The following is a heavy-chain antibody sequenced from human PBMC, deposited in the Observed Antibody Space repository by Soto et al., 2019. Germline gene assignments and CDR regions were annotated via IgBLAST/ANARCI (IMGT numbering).Heavy chain of an antibody. D-gene: IGHD5-18*01. Sequence: ASVKVSCKASGYTFSNFGLSWVRQAPGQGLEWMGWISGYNGNTNSAEKFQGRVTMTTDTSTSTAYMEVRSLTSDDTAVYYCARDKGYGFGWSSSYGMDVSGQGTTVTVYS. V-gene: IGHV1-18*01. CDR2: ISGYNGNT. CDR3: ARDKGYGFGWSSSYGMDV. CDR1: GYTFSNFG. J-gene: IGHJ6*02.